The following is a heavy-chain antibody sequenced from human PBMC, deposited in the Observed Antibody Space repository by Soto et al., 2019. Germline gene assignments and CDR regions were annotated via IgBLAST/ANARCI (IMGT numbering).Heavy chain of an antibody. J-gene: IGHJ5*02. CDR1: GGSISSYY. D-gene: IGHD6-13*01. CDR2: IYYSGST. CDR3: ARDLTGGIAWFDP. V-gene: IGHV4-59*01. Sequence: SETLSLTCTVSGGSISSYYWSWIRQPPGKGLEWIGYIYYSGSTNYNPSLKSRVTISVDTSKNQFSLKLSSVTAADTAVYYCARDLTGGIAWFDPWGQGTLVTVSS.